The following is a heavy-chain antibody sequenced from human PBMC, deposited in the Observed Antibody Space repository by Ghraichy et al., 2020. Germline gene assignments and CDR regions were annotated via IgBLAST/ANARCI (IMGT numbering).Heavy chain of an antibody. J-gene: IGHJ4*02. CDR2: IHLIDSQT. D-gene: IGHD1-1*01. CDR1: GYTFTDYW. V-gene: IGHV5-51*01. CDR3: AAAIACTFPWDY. Sequence: GESLNISCNDPGYTFTDYWIGWVRQMPGTGLEWMGIIHLIDSQTKYSPSFQGQVTISADKSIRTAYLQSCSLQASDTAMYYCAAAIACTFPWDYWGQGTPVTVSS.